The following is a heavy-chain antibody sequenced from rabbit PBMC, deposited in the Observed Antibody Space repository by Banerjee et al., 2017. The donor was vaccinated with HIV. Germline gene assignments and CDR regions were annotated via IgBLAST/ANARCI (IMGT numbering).Heavy chain of an antibody. Sequence: QSLEESGGDLVKPGASLTLTCTASGFSFSSSYWICWVRQAPGKGLEWIACIGTNNGNTYYASWAKGRFTISKTSSTTVTLQMTSLTAADTATYFCARRDDYGAGYDGFDPWGQGTLVTVS. CDR3: ARRDDYGAGYDGFDP. J-gene: IGHJ2*01. CDR2: IGTNNGNT. CDR1: GFSFSSSYW. D-gene: IGHD2-1*01. V-gene: IGHV1S40*01.